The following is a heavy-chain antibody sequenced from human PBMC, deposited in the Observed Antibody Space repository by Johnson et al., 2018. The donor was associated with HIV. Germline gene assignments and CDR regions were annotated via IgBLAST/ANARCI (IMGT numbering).Heavy chain of an antibody. CDR2: ISGSGGST. V-gene: IGHV3-23*04. J-gene: IGHJ3*02. CDR3: ARGTEYSSSWYVEYDAFDI. Sequence: VQLVESGGGLIQPGGSLRLSCAASGFTFSSYAMSWVRQAPGKGLEWVSAISGSGGSTYYADSVKGRFTISRDNSKNTLYLQMGSLRAEDMAVYYCARGTEYSSSWYVEYDAFDIWGQGTMVTVSS. CDR1: GFTFSSYA. D-gene: IGHD6-13*01.